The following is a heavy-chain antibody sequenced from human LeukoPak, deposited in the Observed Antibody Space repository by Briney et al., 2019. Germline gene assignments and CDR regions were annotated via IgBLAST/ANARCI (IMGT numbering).Heavy chain of an antibody. V-gene: IGHV4-39*01. J-gene: IGHJ4*02. D-gene: IGHD4-17*01. CDR2: IYYSGST. Sequence: PSETLSLTCTVSGGSISSSSYYWGWIRQPPGRGLEWIGSIYYSGSTYYNPSLKSRVTISVDTSKNQFSLKLSSVTAADTAVYYCARVPRYGDYAGFDYWGQGTLVTVSS. CDR1: GGSISSSSYY. CDR3: ARVPRYGDYAGFDY.